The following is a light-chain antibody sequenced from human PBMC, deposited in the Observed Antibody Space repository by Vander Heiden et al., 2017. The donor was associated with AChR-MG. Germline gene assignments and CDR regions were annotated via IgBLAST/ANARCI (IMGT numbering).Light chain of an antibody. J-gene: IGKJ1*01. CDR2: GAS. Sequence: IVLTQSPGTLSLSPGETVTLSCRASQIISSNYLAWYQHRPGQAPTLLIYGASIRATGIPARFSGSGSGTDFTLTISRLESEDFAVYYCHQYGSSPRTFGQGTRV. CDR1: QIISSNY. V-gene: IGKV3-20*01. CDR3: HQYGSSPRT.